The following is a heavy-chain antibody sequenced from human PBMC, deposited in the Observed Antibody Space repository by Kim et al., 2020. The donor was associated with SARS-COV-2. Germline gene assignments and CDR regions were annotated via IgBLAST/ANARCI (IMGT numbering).Heavy chain of an antibody. J-gene: IGHJ4*02. CDR3: ARDSSGWHQTFDF. CDR2: IYSGCST. V-gene: IGHV3-66*01. CDR1: GFTVSSNY. D-gene: IGHD6-19*01. Sequence: GGSLRLSCAASGFTVSSNYMSWVRQAPGKGLEWVSVIYSGCSTYYADSVHGRFTISRDNSKNTLYLQLNSLRAEDTAVYYCARDSSGWHQTFDFLGQGT.